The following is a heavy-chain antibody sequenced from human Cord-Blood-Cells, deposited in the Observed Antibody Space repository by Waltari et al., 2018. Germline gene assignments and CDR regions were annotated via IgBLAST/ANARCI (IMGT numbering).Heavy chain of an antibody. CDR1: GLTFLTFA. V-gene: IGHV3-23*01. D-gene: IGHD5-18*01. CDR2: ISGSGGST. CDR3: AKSSYGDY. Sequence: DVQLLEAGVRLGQPGGSVIPSCPASGLTFLTFAMSCVSQAPGKGLEWVSAISGSGGSTYYADSVKGRFTISRDNSKNTLYLQMNSLRAEDTAVYYCAKSSYGDYWGQGTLVTVSS. J-gene: IGHJ4*02.